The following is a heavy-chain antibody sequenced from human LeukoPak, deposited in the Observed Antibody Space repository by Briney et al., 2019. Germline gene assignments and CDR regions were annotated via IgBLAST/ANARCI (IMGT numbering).Heavy chain of an antibody. CDR3: AREFKSGWYAWFDP. V-gene: IGHV4-59*01. Sequence: PSETLSLTCTVSGGSISSYYWSWIRQPPGKGLEWIGYIYYSGSTNYNPSLKSRVTISVDTSKNQFSLKLSSVTAADTAVYYCAREFKSGWYAWFDPWGQGTLVTVSS. D-gene: IGHD6-19*01. CDR1: GGSISSYY. CDR2: IYYSGST. J-gene: IGHJ5*02.